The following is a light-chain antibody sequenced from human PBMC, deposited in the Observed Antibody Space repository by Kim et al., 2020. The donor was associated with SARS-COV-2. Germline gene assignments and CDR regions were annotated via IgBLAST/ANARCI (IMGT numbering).Light chain of an antibody. V-gene: IGKV3-11*01. J-gene: IGKJ1*01. Sequence: EIVLTQSPATLSLSPGERATLSCRASQSVSSYLAWYQQKPGQAPRLLIYDASNRATGIPARFSGSGSGTDFTLTIRSLEPEDFAVYYCQQRSNWPFTWTFGQGTKVDIK. CDR3: QQRSNWPFTWT. CDR1: QSVSSY. CDR2: DAS.